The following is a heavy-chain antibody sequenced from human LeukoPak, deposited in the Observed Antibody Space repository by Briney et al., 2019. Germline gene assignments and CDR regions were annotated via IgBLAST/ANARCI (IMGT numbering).Heavy chain of an antibody. J-gene: IGHJ6*02. CDR1: GFTFSSYA. CDR2: ISGSGIST. D-gene: IGHD3-22*01. V-gene: IGHV3-23*01. CDR3: AKEGDYYDTSGSYPYYAMDV. Sequence: GGSLRLSCAASGFTFSSYAMSWVRQAPGEGLEWVSAISGSGISTFYADSVKGRFTISRDSSKNTLYLQMNSLRAEDTAVYHCAKEGDYYDTSGSYPYYAMDVWGQGTTVTVSS.